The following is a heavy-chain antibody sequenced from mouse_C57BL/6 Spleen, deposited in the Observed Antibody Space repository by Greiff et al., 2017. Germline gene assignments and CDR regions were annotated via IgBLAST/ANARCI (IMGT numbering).Heavy chain of an antibody. CDR2: IDPSDSYT. Sequence: QVQLQQPGAELVKPGASVKLSCKASGYTFTSYWMQWVKQRPGQGLEWIGDIDPSDSYTKYNQKFKGTATMTVDPSSSTAYMQHISLTSEDSAVYYFARGEGGPNYFDYWGQGTTLTVSS. J-gene: IGHJ2*01. D-gene: IGHD1-1*02. V-gene: IGHV1-50*01. CDR3: ARGEGGPNYFDY. CDR1: GYTFTSYW.